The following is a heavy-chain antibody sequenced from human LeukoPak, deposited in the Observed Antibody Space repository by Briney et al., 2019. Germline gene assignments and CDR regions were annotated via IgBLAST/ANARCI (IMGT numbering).Heavy chain of an antibody. D-gene: IGHD3-9*01. V-gene: IGHV1-24*01. CDR2: FDPEDGET. Sequence: ASVKVSCKVSGYTLTELSMHWVRQAPGKGLEWMGGFDPEDGETIYAQKFQGRVTMTEDTSTDTAYMELSRLRSDDTAVYYCARGGYDIFPLAFDYWGQGTLVTVSS. J-gene: IGHJ4*02. CDR1: GYTLTELS. CDR3: ARGGYDIFPLAFDY.